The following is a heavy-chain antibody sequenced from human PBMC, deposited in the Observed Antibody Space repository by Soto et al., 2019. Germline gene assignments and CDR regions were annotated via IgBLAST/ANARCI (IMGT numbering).Heavy chain of an antibody. Sequence: SETLSLTCRVSGVSLTSHYWTWIRQSPGKGLEWIGYIYYSGSTNYSPSLKSRLTMSIDTPSNQFSLNLSSVTAADTAIYYCARLRDRIGTASIYKGMHVWGPGTLVTVS. CDR2: IYYSGST. CDR1: GVSLTSHY. J-gene: IGHJ6*02. V-gene: IGHV4-59*11. D-gene: IGHD3-22*01. CDR3: ARLRDRIGTASIYKGMHV.